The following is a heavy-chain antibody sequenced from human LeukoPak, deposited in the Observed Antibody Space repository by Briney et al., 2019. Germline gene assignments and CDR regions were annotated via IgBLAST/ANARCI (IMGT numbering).Heavy chain of an antibody. Sequence: GFLRLFCSGSGFSRHLNGLGPPAPGEGLEWVSVIYSGDSTYYADSVKGRFTISRDISKNTLYLQMNSLRPEDTAVYHCARDLWDATGYWGQGTLVTVSS. V-gene: IGHV3-66*02. CDR2: IYSGDST. D-gene: IGHD3-3*01. CDR1: GFSRHL. J-gene: IGHJ4*02. CDR3: ARDLWDATGY.